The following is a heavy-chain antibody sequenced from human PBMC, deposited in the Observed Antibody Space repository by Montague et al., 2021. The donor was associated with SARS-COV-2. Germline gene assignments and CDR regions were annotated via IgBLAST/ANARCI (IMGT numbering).Heavy chain of an antibody. Sequence: SETLSLTCTVSGGSISSSSYYWGWIRQPPGKGLEWIGSIYYSGSTYYNPSLKSRVTISVDTSKSQFSLKLSSVTAADTAVYYCARDQGYNWNYYYYYGTDVWGQGTTVTVSS. CDR3: ARDQGYNWNYYYYYGTDV. D-gene: IGHD1-20*01. V-gene: IGHV4-39*07. CDR2: IYYSGST. CDR1: GGSISSSSYY. J-gene: IGHJ6*02.